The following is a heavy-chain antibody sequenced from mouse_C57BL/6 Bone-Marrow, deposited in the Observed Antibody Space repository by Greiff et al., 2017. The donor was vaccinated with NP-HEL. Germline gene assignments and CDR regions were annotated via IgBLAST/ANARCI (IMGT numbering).Heavy chain of an antibody. CDR1: GFTFSSYT. CDR3: ARLSTMVTTWFAY. Sequence: EVMLVESGGGLVKPGGSLKLSCAASGFTFSSYTMSWVRQTPEKRLAWVATISGGGGNTYYPDRVKGRFTISRDNAKNTLYLQMSSLRSEDTALYYCARLSTMVTTWFAYWGQGTLVTVSA. D-gene: IGHD2-2*01. J-gene: IGHJ3*01. CDR2: ISGGGGNT. V-gene: IGHV5-9*01.